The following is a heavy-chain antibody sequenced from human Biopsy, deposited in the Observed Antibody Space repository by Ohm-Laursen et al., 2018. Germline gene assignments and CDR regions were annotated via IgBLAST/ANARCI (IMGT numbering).Heavy chain of an antibody. J-gene: IGHJ6*02. CDR2: IYSSGST. Sequence: SETLSLTCTVSGGSISTYYWTWIRQPPGKGLEWLGYIYSSGSTNYNPSPQRRVTISVDTSKSQFSLKLTSVTAADTAVYYCARVMTTIGYYYAMDVWGQGTTVTVSS. CDR3: ARVMTTIGYYYAMDV. V-gene: IGHV4-59*01. CDR1: GGSISTYY. D-gene: IGHD5-24*01.